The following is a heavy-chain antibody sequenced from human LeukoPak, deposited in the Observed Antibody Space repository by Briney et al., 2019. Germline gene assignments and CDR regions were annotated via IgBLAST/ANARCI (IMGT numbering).Heavy chain of an antibody. V-gene: IGHV4-59*01. Sequence: SETLSLTCTVSGGSISSYYWSWIRQPPGKGLEWIGYIYYSGSTNYNPSLKSRVTISVDTSKNQFSLKLSSVTAADTAVYYCARGELLWFGELVPHYFDYWGQGTLVTVSS. D-gene: IGHD3-10*01. J-gene: IGHJ4*02. CDR1: GGSISSYY. CDR2: IYYSGST. CDR3: ARGELLWFGELVPHYFDY.